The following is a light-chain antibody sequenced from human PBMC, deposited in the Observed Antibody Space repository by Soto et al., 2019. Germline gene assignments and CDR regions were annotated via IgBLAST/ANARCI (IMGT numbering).Light chain of an antibody. CDR3: CSYAGSSPYV. V-gene: IGLV2-23*02. CDR1: SSDVGSYNL. Sequence: QSALTQPASVSGSPGQSITISCTGTSSDVGSYNLVSWYQQHPGKAPKLMIYEVSKRPSGVSNRFSGSKSGNTASLTISGHQAEDEADYYCCSYAGSSPYVFGTGTKVSVL. CDR2: EVS. J-gene: IGLJ1*01.